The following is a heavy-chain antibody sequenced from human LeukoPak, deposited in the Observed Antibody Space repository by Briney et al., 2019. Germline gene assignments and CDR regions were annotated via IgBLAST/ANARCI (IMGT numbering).Heavy chain of an antibody. CDR3: AREFMIGSSLLRYFDH. Sequence: GGSLRLSCAASGFTFSNYWIHWLRQAPGEGPVWVSRISPDGSTTHFADSVKGRFTLSRDNADNTVFLQMSSLRADDTAVYFCAREFMIGSSLLRYFDHWGQGTPVSVSS. J-gene: IGHJ4*02. CDR2: ISPDGSTT. CDR1: GFTFSNYW. V-gene: IGHV3-74*01. D-gene: IGHD3-16*01.